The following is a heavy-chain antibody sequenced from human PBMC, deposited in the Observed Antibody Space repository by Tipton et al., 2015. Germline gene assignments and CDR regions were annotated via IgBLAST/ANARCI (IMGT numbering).Heavy chain of an antibody. CDR3: AKQMFLFDSSGYFDY. CDR2: ISKDGVDK. Sequence: SLRLSCAASGFTFSNFGMHWVRQAPGKGLEWVAMISKDGVDKYYVDSVKGRFTISRDNSKNTLYLQTNSLRAEDTAVYYCAKQMFLFDSSGYFDYWGQGTLVTVST. D-gene: IGHD3-22*01. J-gene: IGHJ4*02. CDR1: GFTFSNFG. V-gene: IGHV3-30*18.